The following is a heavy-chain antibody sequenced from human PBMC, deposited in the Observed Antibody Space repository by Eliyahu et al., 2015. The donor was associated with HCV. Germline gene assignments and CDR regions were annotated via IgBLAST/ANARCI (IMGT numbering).Heavy chain of an antibody. CDR1: GASISGSDYY. D-gene: IGHD2-15*01. J-gene: IGHJ4*02. Sequence: QVQLQESGPGLVKPSQTLSLXCTVSGASISGSDYYWSWIRQYPGTGLEWIGYIYYSGRTYYNPSLKSRVSISVDTSKNQFSLKLSSVTAADTAVYYCARRVEGYCGGSGCYGILDYWGQGTLVTVSS. CDR3: ARRVEGYCGGSGCYGILDY. V-gene: IGHV4-31*03. CDR2: IYYSGRT.